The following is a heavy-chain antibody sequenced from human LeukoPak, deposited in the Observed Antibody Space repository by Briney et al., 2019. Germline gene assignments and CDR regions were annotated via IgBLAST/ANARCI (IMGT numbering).Heavy chain of an antibody. CDR3: ASMVRGAPYWYGVDV. CDR2: MHDSGIS. D-gene: IGHD3-10*01. Sequence: SETLSLTCSVSGGSFSNYYWIWIRQPPGKGLECIGYMHDSGISDYSPSLKSRVTISLDASKSQFSLKLSSVTAADTAVYYCASMVRGAPYWYGVDVWGQGTTVTVSS. J-gene: IGHJ6*02. V-gene: IGHV4-59*01. CDR1: GGSFSNYY.